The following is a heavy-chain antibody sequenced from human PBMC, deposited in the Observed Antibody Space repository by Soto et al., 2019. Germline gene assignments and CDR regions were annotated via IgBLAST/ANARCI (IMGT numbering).Heavy chain of an antibody. J-gene: IGHJ6*02. CDR2: ISAYNGNT. V-gene: IGHV1-18*01. CDR1: GYTFTNYG. CDR3: ASSYYASGTPYYYGMDV. D-gene: IGHD3-10*01. Sequence: QVQLVQSGAEVKKPGASVKVSCKASGYTFTNYGISWVRQATGQGLEWMGWISAYNGNTNYAQKLQGRVTMTTDTSTSTAYIELRRLRSYDTAVYYCASSYYASGTPYYYGMDVWGQGTAVTVSS.